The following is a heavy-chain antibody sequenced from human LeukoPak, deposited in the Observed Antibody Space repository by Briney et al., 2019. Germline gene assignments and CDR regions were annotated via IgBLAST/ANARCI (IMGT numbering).Heavy chain of an antibody. CDR2: ITMGGSTI. D-gene: IGHD3-10*01. Sequence: GRCLTLSWAASAPTFSNSYIGSSSHEPGEWLGWVLYITMGGSTINYADSVKGPFTTSRDNAKNSLYLQMNSLRAEDTAVYYCARVDYRSGSIDYWGQGTLVTVSS. CDR1: APTFSNSY. CDR3: ARVDYRSGSIDY. J-gene: IGHJ4*02. V-gene: IGHV3-11*04.